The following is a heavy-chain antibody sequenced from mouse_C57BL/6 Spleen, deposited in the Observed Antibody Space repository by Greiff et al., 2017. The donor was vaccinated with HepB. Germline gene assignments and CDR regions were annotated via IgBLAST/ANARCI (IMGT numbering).Heavy chain of an antibody. CDR1: GYTFTDYY. V-gene: IGHV1-26*01. CDR2: INPNNGGT. CDR3: ARDYYDYDVGFDY. J-gene: IGHJ2*01. Sequence: DVQLQESGPELVKPGASVKISCKASGYTFTDYYMNWVKQSHGKSLEWIGDINPNNGGTSYKQKFKGKATLTVDKSSSTAYMELRSLTSEDSAVYYCARDYYDYDVGFDYWGQGTTLTVSS. D-gene: IGHD2-4*01.